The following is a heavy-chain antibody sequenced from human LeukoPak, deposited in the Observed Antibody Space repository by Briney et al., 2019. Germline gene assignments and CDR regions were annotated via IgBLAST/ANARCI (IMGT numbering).Heavy chain of an antibody. J-gene: IGHJ4*02. Sequence: GGSLRLSCETSGVIFSSLSLNWVRQPPGKGLEWLSYISASSRTTYYADSVKGRFIVSGDNAKNSLFLQMDSLRADDTALYYCASQSSGSSTRAPDFWGQGTVVTVSS. CDR3: ASQSSGSSTRAPDF. CDR2: ISASSRTT. V-gene: IGHV3-48*04. D-gene: IGHD1-26*01. CDR1: GVIFSSLS.